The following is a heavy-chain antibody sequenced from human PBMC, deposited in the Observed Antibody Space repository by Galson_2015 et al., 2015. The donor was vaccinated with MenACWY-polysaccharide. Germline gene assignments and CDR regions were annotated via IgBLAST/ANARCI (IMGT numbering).Heavy chain of an antibody. CDR3: VRDGGRALDI. J-gene: IGHJ3*02. D-gene: IGHD3-10*01. Sequence: SLRLSCAAAGFNFNIHTMHWVRQAPGKGLEWVALISSDGDDKYYADSVKGRFTISRDNHKNMVFLEMNSLRAEDTAVYYCVRDGGRALDIWGQGTMVTVSS. CDR1: GFNFNIHT. V-gene: IGHV3-30-3*01. CDR2: ISSDGDDK.